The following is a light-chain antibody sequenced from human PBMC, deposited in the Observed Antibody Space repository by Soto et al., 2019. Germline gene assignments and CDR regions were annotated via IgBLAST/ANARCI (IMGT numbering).Light chain of an antibody. J-gene: IGLJ2*01. Sequence: QSALTQPPSASGSPGQSVTISCTGTSSDVGGYNYVSWYQQHPGKAPKLMIYEVNERPSGVPDRFSGSKSGNTASLTVSGLQAEDEADYYCVSYTGSNVVFGGGTKLTVL. CDR3: VSYTGSNVV. CDR2: EVN. CDR1: SSDVGGYNY. V-gene: IGLV2-8*01.